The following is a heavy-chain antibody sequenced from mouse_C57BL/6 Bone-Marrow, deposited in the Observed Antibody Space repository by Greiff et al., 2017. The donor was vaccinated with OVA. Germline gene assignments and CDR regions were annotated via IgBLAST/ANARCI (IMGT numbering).Heavy chain of an antibody. CDR2: IWSGGST. Sequence: VQLVESGPGLVQPSQSLSITCTVSGFSLTSYGVHWVRQSPGKGLEWLGVIWSGGSTDYNAAFISRLSISKDNSKSQVFFKMNSLQADDTAIYYCARKERFHWYFDVWGTGTTVTVSS. CDR1: GFSLTSYG. CDR3: ARKERFHWYFDV. V-gene: IGHV2-2*01. J-gene: IGHJ1*03.